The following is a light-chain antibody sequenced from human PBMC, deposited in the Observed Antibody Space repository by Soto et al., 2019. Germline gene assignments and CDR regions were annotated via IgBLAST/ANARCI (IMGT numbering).Light chain of an antibody. Sequence: QSALTQPASVSGSHGQSITISCTGTSSDVGGYNYVSRYQQHPGKAPKLMIYDVSNRPSGVSNRFSGSKSGNTASLTISGLQAEDEADCYCSSYTSSSTLVFGTGTKLSVL. J-gene: IGLJ1*01. CDR3: SSYTSSSTLV. V-gene: IGLV2-14*01. CDR2: DVS. CDR1: SSDVGGYNY.